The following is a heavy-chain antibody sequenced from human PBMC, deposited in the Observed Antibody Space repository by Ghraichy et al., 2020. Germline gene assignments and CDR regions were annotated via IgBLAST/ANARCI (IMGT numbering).Heavy chain of an antibody. Sequence: GGSLRLSCATSGFSFSDHYMDWVRQAPGKGLEWPGLSRDKARGYTTEYAASVKGRFTISRDDSKNSLHLQINSLETEDTAVYYCARSNSGWPLDYWGQGTLVTVSS. V-gene: IGHV3-72*01. CDR1: GFSFSDHY. CDR2: SRDKARGYTT. CDR3: ARSNSGWPLDY. D-gene: IGHD6-19*01. J-gene: IGHJ4*02.